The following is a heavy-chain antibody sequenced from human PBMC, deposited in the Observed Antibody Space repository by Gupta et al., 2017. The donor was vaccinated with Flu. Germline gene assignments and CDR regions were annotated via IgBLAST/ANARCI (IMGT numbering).Heavy chain of an antibody. CDR1: GFTFKNYW. CDR2: IKGDGSEK. CDR3: ARDIVGMSATAFDY. Sequence: EVQLVESGGGLAQPGGSLILSCAASGFTFKNYWMSWVRQAPGKGLEWVANIKGDGSEKYYVDSVKGRFAISRDNGDNSLYLVLNSLRAEDTAVYYCARDIVGMSATAFDYLGQGTLLTVSS. V-gene: IGHV3-7*01. D-gene: IGHD1-26*01. J-gene: IGHJ4*02.